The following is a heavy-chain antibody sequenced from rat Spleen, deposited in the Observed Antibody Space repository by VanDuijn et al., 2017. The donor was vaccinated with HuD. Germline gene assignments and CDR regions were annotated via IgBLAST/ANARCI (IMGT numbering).Heavy chain of an antibody. V-gene: IGHV2-15*01. D-gene: IGHD3-1*01. Sequence: QVQLKESGPGLVQPSQTLSLTCTVAGFSLNSNSVSWVRQPPGKGLEWMGAIWSGGTTEYNSDLKSRMSISRDTSKNQVFLRVNSLQTEDTAIYFCTREAAHWGQGVMVTVSA. CDR3: TREAAH. CDR1: GFSLNSNS. J-gene: IGHJ2*01. CDR2: IWSGGTT.